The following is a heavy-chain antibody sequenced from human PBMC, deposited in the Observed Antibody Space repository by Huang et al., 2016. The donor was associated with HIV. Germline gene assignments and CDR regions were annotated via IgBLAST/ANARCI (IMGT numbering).Heavy chain of an antibody. V-gene: IGHV3-74*01. CDR3: ARGTRLTGLWYFDL. Sequence: EVQLVESGGGLVQPGGSLRLSCAASGFAFSSDWMHWVREAPGKGLVEVSRINGDGRSTNYADSVKGRFTISRDNAKNTLYVQVNSLRAEDTAVYYCARGTRLTGLWYFDLWGRGTLVIVSS. CDR1: GFAFSSDW. D-gene: IGHD7-27*01. J-gene: IGHJ2*01. CDR2: INGDGRST.